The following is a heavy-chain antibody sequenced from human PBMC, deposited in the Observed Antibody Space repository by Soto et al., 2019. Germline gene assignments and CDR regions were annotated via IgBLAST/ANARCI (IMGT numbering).Heavy chain of an antibody. Sequence: QVQLVESGGGLVKPEGSLRLSCAASGLTFSDCYMKWIRQAPGKGLEWVSYISSSGSSINYAGSVKGRFTISRDNAKNSLYLQMNSLRAEDTAMYYCARVRFGEWGYAMDVWGQGTTVTVSS. CDR2: ISSSGSSI. V-gene: IGHV3-11*01. CDR1: GLTFSDCY. J-gene: IGHJ6*02. CDR3: ARVRFGEWGYAMDV. D-gene: IGHD3-10*01.